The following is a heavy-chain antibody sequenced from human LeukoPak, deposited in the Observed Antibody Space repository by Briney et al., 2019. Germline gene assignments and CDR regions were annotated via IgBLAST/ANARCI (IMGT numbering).Heavy chain of an antibody. CDR3: AREVVAAPGTVDY. CDR2: IYYSGST. Sequence: SETLSLTCTVSGDSISGFHWSWIRQPPGKGLEWIGYIYYSGSTNYNPSLKSRVTISVDTSKNQFSLKLTSVTAADTAAYYCAREVVAAPGTVDYWGQGTLVTVSS. J-gene: IGHJ4*02. V-gene: IGHV4-59*01. CDR1: GDSISGFH. D-gene: IGHD6-13*01.